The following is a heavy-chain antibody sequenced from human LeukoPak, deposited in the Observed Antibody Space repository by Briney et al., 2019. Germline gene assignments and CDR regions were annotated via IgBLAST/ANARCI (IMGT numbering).Heavy chain of an antibody. Sequence: GGSLRLSCAASGFTVSSNYMSWVRQAPGKGLEWVSVIYSGGSTYYADSVKGRFAISRDNSKNTLYLQMNSLRAEDTAVYYCAKGYDILTGSIPGAFDIWGQGTMVTVSS. D-gene: IGHD3-9*01. CDR2: IYSGGST. CDR1: GFTVSSNY. CDR3: AKGYDILTGSIPGAFDI. V-gene: IGHV3-66*02. J-gene: IGHJ3*02.